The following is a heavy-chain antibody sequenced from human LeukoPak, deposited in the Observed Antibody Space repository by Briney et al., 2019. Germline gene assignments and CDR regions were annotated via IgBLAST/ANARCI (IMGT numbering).Heavy chain of an antibody. CDR1: GYTFTDYH. J-gene: IGHJ4*02. CDR2: INPNTGGT. V-gene: IGHV1-2*02. D-gene: IGHD5-24*01. Sequence: GASVKVSCKASGYTFTDYHMHWVRRAPGQGLEWMGWINPNTGGTNYAQSFQGRVTMTRDTSISTSYMELSSLFSDDTALYYCARGGHGHTQNDYWGQGTLVTVSS. CDR3: ARGGHGHTQNDY.